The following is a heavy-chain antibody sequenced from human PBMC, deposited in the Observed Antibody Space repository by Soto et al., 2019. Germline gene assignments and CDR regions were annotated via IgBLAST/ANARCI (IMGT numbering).Heavy chain of an antibody. CDR3: ARVGGYSSGWYPERTHPYYYGMDV. V-gene: IGHV5-51*01. J-gene: IGHJ6*02. Sequence: GESLKISCKGSGYSFTSYWIGWVRQMPGKGLEWMGIIYPGDSDTRYSPSFQGQVTISADKSISTAYLQWSSLKASDTAMYYCARVGGYSSGWYPERTHPYYYGMDVWGQGTTVTVSS. D-gene: IGHD6-19*01. CDR2: IYPGDSDT. CDR1: GYSFTSYW.